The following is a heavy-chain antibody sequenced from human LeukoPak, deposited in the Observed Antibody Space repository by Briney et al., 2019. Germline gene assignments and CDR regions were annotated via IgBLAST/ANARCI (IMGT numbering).Heavy chain of an antibody. Sequence: GGSLRLSCAASGFIFSDYYMTWIRQAPGKGLEWLSYISSASSTIDYADSVKGRVTISRDNAKNSVYLQMNSLTAEDTAVYYCARSEAVVIYGFDMWGQGTMVTVSS. CDR3: ARSEAVVIYGFDM. CDR1: GFIFSDYY. J-gene: IGHJ3*02. V-gene: IGHV3-11*01. D-gene: IGHD2-21*01. CDR2: ISSASSTI.